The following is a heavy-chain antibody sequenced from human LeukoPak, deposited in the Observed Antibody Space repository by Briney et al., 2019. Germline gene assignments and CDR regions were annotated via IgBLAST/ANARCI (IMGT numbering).Heavy chain of an antibody. CDR2: IYYSGST. V-gene: IGHV4-31*03. CDR3: ARGSPTMIDAFGI. Sequence: SETLSLTCTVSGGSISSGGYYWGWIRQHPGKGLEWIGYIYYSGSTYYNPSLKSRVTISVDTSKNQFSLKLSSVTAADTAVYYCARGSPTMIDAFGIWGQGTMVTVSS. CDR1: GGSISSGGYY. D-gene: IGHD3-22*01. J-gene: IGHJ3*02.